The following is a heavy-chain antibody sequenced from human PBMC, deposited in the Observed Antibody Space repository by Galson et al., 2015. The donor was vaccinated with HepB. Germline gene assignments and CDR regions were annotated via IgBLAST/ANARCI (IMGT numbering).Heavy chain of an antibody. Sequence: SLRLSCAASGFTVSSHYVSWVRQAPGKGLEWVSVIYDDGSTYYADSVKGRFTISRDNSKNTLYLHMNSLRAEDTAVYYCARDFSPFFFDPRGQGTLVTVSS. CDR3: ARDFSPFFFDP. J-gene: IGHJ5*02. D-gene: IGHD2/OR15-2a*01. CDR1: GFTVSSHY. V-gene: IGHV3-66*02. CDR2: IYDDGST.